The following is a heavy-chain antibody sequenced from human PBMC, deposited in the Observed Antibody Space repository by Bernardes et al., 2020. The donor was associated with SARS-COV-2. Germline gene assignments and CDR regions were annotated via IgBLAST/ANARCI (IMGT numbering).Heavy chain of an antibody. J-gene: IGHJ4*02. D-gene: IGHD3-3*01. V-gene: IGHV3-30*18. CDR3: AKLGDFWSGYSHIDYFDY. CDR1: GFTFSSYV. CDR2: ISSDGSNK. Sequence: GGSLRPSCAASGFTFSSYVMPRVRQAPGKGLEWVAVISSDGSNKYYADSVKGRFTISRDNSKNTLYLQMNSLRAEDTAVYYCAKLGDFWSGYSHIDYFDYWGQGTLVTVSS.